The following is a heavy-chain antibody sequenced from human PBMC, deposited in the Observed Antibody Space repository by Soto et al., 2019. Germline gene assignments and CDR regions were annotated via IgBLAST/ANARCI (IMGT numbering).Heavy chain of an antibody. J-gene: IGHJ3*02. Sequence: PSETLSLTCAVSGGSISSSNWWTWVRQTPGKELEWIGETHHTGSTNYNPSLKSRVTVSVDKSKSQFSLTLTSVTAADTAVYYCASRILYPLRGAFDIWGQGTMVTVSS. V-gene: IGHV4-4*02. CDR2: THHTGST. CDR1: GGSISSSNW. CDR3: ASRILYPLRGAFDI. D-gene: IGHD2-15*01.